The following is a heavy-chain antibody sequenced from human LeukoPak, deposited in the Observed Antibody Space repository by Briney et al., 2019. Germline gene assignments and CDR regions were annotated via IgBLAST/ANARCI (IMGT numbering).Heavy chain of an antibody. V-gene: IGHV3-23*01. CDR2: ISGSGSST. Sequence: GGSLRLSCAASGFTFGSYGMTWVRQTPGKELEWVSAISGSGSSTYYADSVRGRFTISRDNSRNTLYLQMNSLRAEDTAIYYCAKDFFVGFGDLYPLHFDNWGQGTLVTVSS. CDR3: AKDFFVGFGDLYPLHFDN. D-gene: IGHD3-10*01. CDR1: GFTFGSYG. J-gene: IGHJ4*01.